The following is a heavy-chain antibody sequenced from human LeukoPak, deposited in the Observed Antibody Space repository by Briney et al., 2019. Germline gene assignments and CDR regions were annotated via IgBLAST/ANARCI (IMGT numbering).Heavy chain of an antibody. Sequence: PSETLSLTCTVSGGSISTYYWSWIRQPAGKGLEWIGRIYTSESTNYSPSLKSRVTMSVDTSKEQFSLRLSSVTAADTAVYYCARGNYYASRNAFDIRGQGTMVTVSS. CDR1: GGSISTYY. CDR3: ARGNYYASRNAFDI. V-gene: IGHV4-4*07. D-gene: IGHD3-22*01. CDR2: IYTSEST. J-gene: IGHJ3*02.